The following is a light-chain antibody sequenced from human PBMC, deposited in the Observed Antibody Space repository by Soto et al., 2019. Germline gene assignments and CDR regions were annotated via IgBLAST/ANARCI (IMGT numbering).Light chain of an antibody. V-gene: IGKV3-20*01. CDR3: QQYSSSPT. Sequence: ECVLTQKPDPLSLAQGERAPLSCRASQSVSNYDLAWYQQKPGQAPRRLHYGASSRATGIPDRFSGSGSGTDFTLTISRQEAEDFAVYCCQQYSSSPTFGEGTRLEIK. CDR2: GAS. J-gene: IGKJ5*01. CDR1: QSVSNYD.